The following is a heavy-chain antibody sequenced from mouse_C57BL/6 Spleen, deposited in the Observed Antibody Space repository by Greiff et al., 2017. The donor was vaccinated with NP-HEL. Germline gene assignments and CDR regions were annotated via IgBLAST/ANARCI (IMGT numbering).Heavy chain of an antibody. V-gene: IGHV1-61*01. Sequence: QVQLQQPGAELVRPGSSVKLSCKASGYTFTSYWMDWVKQRPGQGLEWIGNIYPSDSENHYNQKFKDKATLTVDKSSSTAYMQLSSLTSEDSAVYYCARRDIYYGNYNYFDYWGQGTTLTVSS. CDR2: IYPSDSEN. D-gene: IGHD2-1*01. CDR1: GYTFTSYW. J-gene: IGHJ2*01. CDR3: ARRDIYYGNYNYFDY.